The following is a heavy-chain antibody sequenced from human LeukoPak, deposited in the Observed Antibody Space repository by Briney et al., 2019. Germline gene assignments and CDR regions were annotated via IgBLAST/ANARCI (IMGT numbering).Heavy chain of an antibody. CDR2: IWYDGSNK. CDR1: GFTFSSYG. J-gene: IGHJ4*02. D-gene: IGHD6-19*01. CDR3: AKDPVRKGRGWYSTRFDY. Sequence: GGSLRLSCAASGFTFSSYGMHWVRQAPGKGLEWVAVIWYDGSNKYYADSVKGRFTISRDNSKNTLYLQMNSLRAEDTAVYYCAKDPVRKGRGWYSTRFDYWGQGTLVTVSS. V-gene: IGHV3-30*02.